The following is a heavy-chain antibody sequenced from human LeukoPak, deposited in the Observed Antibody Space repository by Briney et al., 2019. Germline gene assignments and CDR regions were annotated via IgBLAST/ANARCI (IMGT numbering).Heavy chain of an antibody. V-gene: IGHV4-38-2*02. J-gene: IGHJ4*02. CDR1: GYSISSGYY. D-gene: IGHD3-22*01. CDR2: IYHSGST. CDR3: ARDGNYYDSSGYVDY. Sequence: SETLSLTCTVSGYSISSGYYWGWIRQPPGKGLEWIGSIYHSGSTYYNPSLKSRVTISVDTSKNQFSLKLSSVTAADTTVYYCARDGNYYDSSGYVDYWGQGTLVTVSS.